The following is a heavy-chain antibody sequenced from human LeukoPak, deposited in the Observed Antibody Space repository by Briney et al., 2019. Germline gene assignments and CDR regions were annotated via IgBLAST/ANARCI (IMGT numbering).Heavy chain of an antibody. CDR3: ARGHDSSGYTFDF. Sequence: GGSLRLSCAASGFTFSSYSMNWDRQAPGKGLEWVSYISSSSSTIYYADSVKGRFTISRDSAKNSLYLQMNSLGAEDTAVYYCARGHDSSGYTFDFWGQGTLDTVSS. D-gene: IGHD3-22*01. V-gene: IGHV3-48*01. CDR1: GFTFSSYS. CDR2: ISSSSSTI. J-gene: IGHJ4*02.